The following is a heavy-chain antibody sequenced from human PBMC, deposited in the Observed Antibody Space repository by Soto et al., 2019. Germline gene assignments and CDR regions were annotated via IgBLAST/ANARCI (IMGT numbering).Heavy chain of an antibody. CDR2: INPNSGGT. Sequence: ASVKVSCKASGYTFTGYYMHWVRQAPGQGLEWMGWINPNSGGTNYAQKFQGWVTMTRDTSISTAHMELSRLRSDDTAVYYCARLGAYYQSLDPWGPGPLVTVST. J-gene: IGHJ5*02. CDR3: ARLGAYYQSLDP. CDR1: GYTFTGYY. D-gene: IGHD3-22*01. V-gene: IGHV1-2*04.